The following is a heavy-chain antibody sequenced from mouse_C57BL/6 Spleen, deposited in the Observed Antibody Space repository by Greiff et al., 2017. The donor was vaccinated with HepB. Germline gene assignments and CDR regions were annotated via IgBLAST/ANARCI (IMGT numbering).Heavy chain of an antibody. V-gene: IGHV5-17*01. CDR1: GFTFSDYG. J-gene: IGHJ2*01. CDR3: ARRRDFDY. Sequence: EVQLQQSGGGLVKPGGSLKLSCAASGFTFSDYGMHWVRQAPEKGLEWVAYISSGSSTIYYADTVKGRVTISRDNAKNTLFLQMTSLRSEDTAMYYCARRRDFDYWGQGTTLTVSS. CDR2: ISSGSSTI.